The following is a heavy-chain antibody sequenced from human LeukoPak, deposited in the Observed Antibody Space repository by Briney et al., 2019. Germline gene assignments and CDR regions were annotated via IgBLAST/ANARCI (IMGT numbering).Heavy chain of an antibody. CDR2: IIPIFGTA. CDR3: ASGEGGYCSSTSCPGAAFDI. V-gene: IGHV1-69*13. Sequence: SVKVSCKASGGTFSSYAISWVRQAPGQWLEWMGGIIPIFGTANYAQKFQGRVTITADESTSTAYMELSSLRSEDTAVYYCASGEGGYCSSTSCPGAAFDIWGQGTMVTVSS. D-gene: IGHD2-2*01. J-gene: IGHJ3*02. CDR1: GGTFSSYA.